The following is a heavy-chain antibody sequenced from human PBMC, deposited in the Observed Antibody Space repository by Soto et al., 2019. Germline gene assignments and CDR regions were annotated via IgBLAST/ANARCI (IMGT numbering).Heavy chain of an antibody. CDR2: VYLSGRT. J-gene: IGHJ4*02. V-gene: IGHV4-38-2*01. CDR3: ARAEAHNYGYCDY. Sequence: SETLSLTCGVSGYSISNGYYWGWIRQPPGKGLEWIGTVYLSGRTNYKTSLKSRVTISADTPQNQISLKLSSVTAADTAVYYCARAEAHNYGYCDYLGQRTLVTVSS. D-gene: IGHD5-18*01. CDR1: GYSISNGYY.